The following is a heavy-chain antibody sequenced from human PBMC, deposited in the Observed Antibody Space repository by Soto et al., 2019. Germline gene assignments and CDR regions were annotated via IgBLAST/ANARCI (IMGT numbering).Heavy chain of an antibody. CDR1: GFRFSDFA. CDR3: GKDGGHPHPNYYFDY. Sequence: QLLESGGGLVQPGGSLRLSCVASGFRFSDFAMSWVRQAPGKGLEWVSRLFGSGHGTYYADSVKGRFTITRDNSGCTGVLPIDRLSAQKTALYYYGKDGGHPHPNYYFDYWGQGTRVTVSS. V-gene: IGHV3-23*01. CDR2: LFGSGHGT. J-gene: IGHJ4*02. D-gene: IGHD3-16*01.